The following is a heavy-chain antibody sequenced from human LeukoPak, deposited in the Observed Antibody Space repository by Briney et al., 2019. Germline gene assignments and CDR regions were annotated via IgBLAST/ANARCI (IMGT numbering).Heavy chain of an antibody. Sequence: ASVKVSCKASRYAFPSYGISWVRPAPRQGLEWMGWICAFNGNTNYAQKLQGKVTMTTATSTSTSYMELRSLRSDDTAMYYCARDGGYSYGDYWGQGNLVTVSS. CDR3: ARDGGYSYGDY. V-gene: IGHV1-18*04. J-gene: IGHJ4*02. CDR1: RYAFPSYG. CDR2: ICAFNGNT. D-gene: IGHD5-18*01.